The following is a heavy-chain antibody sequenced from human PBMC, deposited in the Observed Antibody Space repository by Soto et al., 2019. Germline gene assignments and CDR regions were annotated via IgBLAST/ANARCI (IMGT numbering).Heavy chain of an antibody. D-gene: IGHD3-9*01. CDR1: GIAFRNYG. Sequence: QVQLVESGGGVVQPGRSLRLSCAASGIAFRNYGMHWVRQAPGRGLEWVAVISNDGIYKNTADSVKGRFTISRDNSKNTLYLKMNSLRAEDTGVYYCAKDRGQVRRYFGDVTDVWGQGTTVTVSS. J-gene: IGHJ6*02. CDR2: ISNDGIYK. V-gene: IGHV3-30*18. CDR3: AKDRGQVRRYFGDVTDV.